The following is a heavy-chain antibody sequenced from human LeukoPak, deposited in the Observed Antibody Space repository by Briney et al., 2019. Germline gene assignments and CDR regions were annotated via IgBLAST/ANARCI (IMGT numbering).Heavy chain of an antibody. V-gene: IGHV4-59*12. CDR3: ARGSNWGDY. CDR1: GGSISDYY. Sequence: PSETLSLTCTVSGGSISDYYWSWIRQPPGKGLEWIGYFSNSGPTNQNPSLKSRVTMSVDTSKNQFSLKLSSVTAADTAVYYCARGSNWGDYWGQGALVTVSS. CDR2: FSNSGPT. D-gene: IGHD7-27*01. J-gene: IGHJ4*02.